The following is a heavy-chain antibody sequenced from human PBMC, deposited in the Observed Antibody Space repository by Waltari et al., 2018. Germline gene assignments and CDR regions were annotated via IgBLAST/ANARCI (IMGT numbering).Heavy chain of an antibody. CDR3: AREDPFIAAATSFDY. J-gene: IGHJ4*02. D-gene: IGHD6-13*01. Sequence: QVQLVQSGAEVTKPGSSVKISCTASGCTFSSYAIRWVRQAPGQGLEWMGMIIPIFGTANYAQEFQGRVTITADESTSTAYMELSSLRSEDTAVYYCAREDPFIAAATSFDYWGQGTLVTVSS. V-gene: IGHV1-69*15. CDR2: IIPIFGTA. CDR1: GCTFSSYA.